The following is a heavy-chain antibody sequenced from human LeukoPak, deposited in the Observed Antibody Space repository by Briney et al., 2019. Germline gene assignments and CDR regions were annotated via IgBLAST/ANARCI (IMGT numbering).Heavy chain of an antibody. CDR1: GYTFTDYY. D-gene: IGHD3-3*01. V-gene: IGHV1-2*02. CDR3: ARRNFWRGYYPLDY. J-gene: IGHJ4*02. Sequence: ASVKVSCKASGYTFTDYYMQWVRQAPGEGFEWMGWINAKSGGTNYVQKFQGRVTMTRDTSISTAYMELSSLRSDDTAVYYCARRNFWRGYYPLDYWGQGTPVTVSS. CDR2: INAKSGGT.